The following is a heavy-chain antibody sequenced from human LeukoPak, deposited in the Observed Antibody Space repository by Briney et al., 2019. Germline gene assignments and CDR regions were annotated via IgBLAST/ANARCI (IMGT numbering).Heavy chain of an antibody. CDR1: GDSITSSTYY. V-gene: IGHV4-39*01. Sequence: SETLSLTCIVSGDSITSSTYYWGWIRQPPGKELEWIGSIFYSGSTYYNPSLKSRVTISRDTSKNQFSLKLSSVTAADTAVYYCARPPPNSSGWGAYDIWGQGTMVTVSS. J-gene: IGHJ3*02. CDR3: ARPPPNSSGWGAYDI. CDR2: IFYSGST. D-gene: IGHD6-19*01.